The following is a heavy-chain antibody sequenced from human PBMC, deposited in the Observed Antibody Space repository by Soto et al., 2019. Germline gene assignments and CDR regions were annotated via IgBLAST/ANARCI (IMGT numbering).Heavy chain of an antibody. V-gene: IGHV3-73*02. D-gene: IGHD1-26*01. Sequence: EVQLVESGGGLVQPGGSLKLSCAVSGFTFSVSAIHWVRQASGKGLEWVGRIRSKADNYATAYGASVKGRFSISRDDSKNPAYLQMSSLNTEDTAVDYGARLAEWEYYDGMDVWGQGTTVTVSS. CDR2: IRSKADNYAT. CDR1: GFTFSVSA. J-gene: IGHJ6*02. CDR3: ARLAEWEYYDGMDV.